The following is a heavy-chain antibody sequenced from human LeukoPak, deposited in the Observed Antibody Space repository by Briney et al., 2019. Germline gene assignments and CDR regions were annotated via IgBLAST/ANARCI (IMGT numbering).Heavy chain of an antibody. Sequence: SEALSLTCAVYGGSFSGYYWSWIRQPPGKGLEWIGEINHSGSTNYNPSLKSRVTISVDTSKNQFSLKLSSVTAADTAVYYCARVVDRTFGELSTDYYYGMDVWGQGTTVTVSS. V-gene: IGHV4-34*01. J-gene: IGHJ6*02. CDR3: ARVVDRTFGELSTDYYYGMDV. CDR1: GGSFSGYY. D-gene: IGHD3-10*01. CDR2: INHSGST.